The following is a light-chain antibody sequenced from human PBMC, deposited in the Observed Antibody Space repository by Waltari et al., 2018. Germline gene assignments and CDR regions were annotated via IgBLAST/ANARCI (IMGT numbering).Light chain of an antibody. CDR3: CSYAGSSGV. CDR2: EGS. V-gene: IGLV2-23*01. CDR1: SSDVGSYNL. Sequence: QSALTQPASVSGSPGKSIPISCTGTSSDVGSYNLDSWYQQHQGKAPKPMIYEGSKRPSGVSNRFSGSKSGNTASLTISGLQAEDEADYYCCSYAGSSGVFGGGTKLTVL. J-gene: IGLJ2*01.